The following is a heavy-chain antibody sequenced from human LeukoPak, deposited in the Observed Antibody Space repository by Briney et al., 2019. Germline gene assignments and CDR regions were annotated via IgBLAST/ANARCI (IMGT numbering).Heavy chain of an antibody. J-gene: IGHJ4*02. CDR3: ARDPSTYCSSTSCHGIDY. Sequence: ASETLSLTCTVSGHSISSGYYWGWIRQPPGKGLEWIGTIYHSGSTYYNPSLKSRVTISVDTSKNQFSLKLSSVTAADTAVYYCARDPSTYCSSTSCHGIDYWGQGTLVTVSS. CDR2: IYHSGST. V-gene: IGHV4-38-2*02. CDR1: GHSISSGYY. D-gene: IGHD2-2*01.